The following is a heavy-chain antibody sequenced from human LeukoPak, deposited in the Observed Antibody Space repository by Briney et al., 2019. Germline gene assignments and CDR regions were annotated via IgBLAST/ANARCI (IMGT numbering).Heavy chain of an antibody. Sequence: SETLSLTCTVSGGSISSINYYWSWVRQPAGKGLEWIGYIYYSGSTNYNPSLKSRVTISVDTSKNQLSLKLSSVTAADTAVYYCARGSILGAPYFDYWGQGTLVTVSS. CDR1: GGSISSINYY. J-gene: IGHJ4*02. D-gene: IGHD1-26*01. V-gene: IGHV4-61*10. CDR2: IYYSGST. CDR3: ARGSILGAPYFDY.